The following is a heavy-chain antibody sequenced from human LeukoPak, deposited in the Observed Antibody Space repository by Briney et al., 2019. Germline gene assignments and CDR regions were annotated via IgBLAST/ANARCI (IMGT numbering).Heavy chain of an antibody. Sequence: GGSLRLSCAASGFAFSSYSMNWVRQAPGKGLGWVSSISSSSSYIYYADSVKGRFTISRDNAKNSLYLQMNSLRAEDTAVYYCARGTEPYYYDSSGYRTRDAFDIWGQGTMVTVSS. CDR3: ARGTEPYYYDSSGYRTRDAFDI. CDR2: ISSSSSYI. D-gene: IGHD3-22*01. J-gene: IGHJ3*02. V-gene: IGHV3-21*01. CDR1: GFAFSSYS.